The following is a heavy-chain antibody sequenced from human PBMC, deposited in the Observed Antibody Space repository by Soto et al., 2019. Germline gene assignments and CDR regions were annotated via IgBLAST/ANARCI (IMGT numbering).Heavy chain of an antibody. CDR1: GGSISSYY. J-gene: IGHJ3*02. D-gene: IGHD6-19*01. CDR2: IYYSGST. V-gene: IGHV4-59*08. Sequence: QVQLQESGPGLVKPSETLSLTCTVSGGSISSYYWSWIRQPPGKGLEWIGYIYYSGSTNYNPSLKSRFPIPVDRPKTRFSLRLSSVTAAATAVYYCGGHVIEKRSGWLDFFDIWGQGTMVTVSS. CDR3: GGHVIEKRSGWLDFFDI.